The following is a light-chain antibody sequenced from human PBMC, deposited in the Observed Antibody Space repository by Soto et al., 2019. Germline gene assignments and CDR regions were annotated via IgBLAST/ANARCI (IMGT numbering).Light chain of an antibody. CDR1: QSVSNW. V-gene: IGKV1-5*03. CDR3: QEYYTYSRT. CDR2: EGS. Sequence: DIQMTQSPSALSASVGDRVTITFRASQSVSNWLAWYRQKPGEAPKLLIYEGSTLERGVPSRFSGSGSGTEFTLPSGSLQRDEFALFYCQEYYTYSRTFGQENKVEVK. J-gene: IGKJ1*01.